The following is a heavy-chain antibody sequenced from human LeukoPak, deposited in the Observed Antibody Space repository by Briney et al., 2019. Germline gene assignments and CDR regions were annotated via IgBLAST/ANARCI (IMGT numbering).Heavy chain of an antibody. CDR3: ARERAYSSDAFDI. D-gene: IGHD6-13*01. Sequence: GESLRLSCAASGFTFSSYWMSWVRQAPGKGLEWVANIKQDGSEKYYVDSVKGRFTISRDNAKNSLYLQMNSLRAEDTAVYYCARERAYSSDAFDIWGQGTMVTVSS. CDR1: GFTFSSYW. CDR2: IKQDGSEK. J-gene: IGHJ3*02. V-gene: IGHV3-7*01.